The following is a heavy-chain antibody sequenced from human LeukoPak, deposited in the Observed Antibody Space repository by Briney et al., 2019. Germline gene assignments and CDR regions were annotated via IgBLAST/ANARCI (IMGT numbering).Heavy chain of an antibody. Sequence: GGSLRLSCAASGFTFSSYAMSWVRQAPGKGLEWVSAISGSGGSTYYADSVKGRFTISRDNSKNTLYLQMNSLRSEDTAVYYCAPRAGSPPYRWFDPWGQGTLVTVSS. D-gene: IGHD1-1*01. CDR1: GFTFSSYA. V-gene: IGHV3-23*01. CDR3: APRAGSPPYRWFDP. CDR2: ISGSGGST. J-gene: IGHJ5*02.